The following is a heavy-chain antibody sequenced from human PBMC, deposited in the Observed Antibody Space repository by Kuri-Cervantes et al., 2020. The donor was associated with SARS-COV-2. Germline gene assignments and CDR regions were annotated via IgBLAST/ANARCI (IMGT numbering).Heavy chain of an antibody. D-gene: IGHD6-13*01. CDR1: GFTISTYE. V-gene: IGHV3-48*03. CDR3: GRVLRYSSSWYDY. J-gene: IGHJ4*02. Sequence: GESLKISCAASGFTISTYEMNWFRQAPGKGLEWVSYISSSGSTIYYANSVKGRFTISRDNAKNSLYLQMNSLRAEDTAVYYCGRVLRYSSSWYDYWGQGTLVTVSS. CDR2: ISSSGSTI.